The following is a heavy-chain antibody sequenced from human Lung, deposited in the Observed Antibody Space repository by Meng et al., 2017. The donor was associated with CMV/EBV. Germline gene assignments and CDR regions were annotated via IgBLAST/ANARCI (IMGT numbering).Heavy chain of an antibody. CDR3: AREWWGPEY. D-gene: IGHD2-21*02. J-gene: IGHJ4*02. Sequence: SCAASGFTFTNYWMTWVRQAPGKGLEWVANINEAGTVKHYVDSVKGRFTMSRDNSKNSVFLQMIGLRTEDTAVYYCAREWWGPEYWGQGTLVTVSS. V-gene: IGHV3-7*01. CDR2: INEAGTVK. CDR1: GFTFTNYW.